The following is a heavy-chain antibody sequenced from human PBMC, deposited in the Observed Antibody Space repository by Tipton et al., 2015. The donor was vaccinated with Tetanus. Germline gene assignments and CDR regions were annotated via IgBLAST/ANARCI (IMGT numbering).Heavy chain of an antibody. CDR3: EAQRTSEDF. D-gene: IGHD1-14*01. CDR1: GFTFSHFA. J-gene: IGHJ4*02. Sequence: SLRLSCVASGFTFSHFAVSWVSRAPGRGLEWVSSLSHDGGNIYYADFARGRFTISRDNSKNTLFLQMDDLRAEDTAIYYCEAQRTSEDFWGQGTLVTASS. CDR2: LSHDGGNI. V-gene: IGHV3-23*01.